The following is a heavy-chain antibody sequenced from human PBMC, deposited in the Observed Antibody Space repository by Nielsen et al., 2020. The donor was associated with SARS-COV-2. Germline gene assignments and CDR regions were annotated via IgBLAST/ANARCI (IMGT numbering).Heavy chain of an antibody. J-gene: IGHJ4*02. CDR1: GYTFTSYA. Sequence: ASVKVSCKDSGYTFTSYAMHWVRKAPGQRLEWMGWINAGNGNTKYSQKFQGRVTMTRVTSANKAYMELGILSSEDTAVYYCAIITPSSGWHYCCQVTLVTVSS. V-gene: IGHV1-3*01. D-gene: IGHD6-19*01. CDR3: AIITPSSGWHY. CDR2: INAGNGNT.